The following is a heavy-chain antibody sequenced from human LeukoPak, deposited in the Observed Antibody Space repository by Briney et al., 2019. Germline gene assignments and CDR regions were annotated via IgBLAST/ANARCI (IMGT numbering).Heavy chain of an antibody. Sequence: ASVKVACKASGGTFSSYAISWVRQAPGQGVEWMGGIIPIFGTANYAQKFQGRVTITADESTSTAYMELSSLRSEDTAVYYCARDAGYCTNGVCASGNWFDPWGQGTLVTVSS. J-gene: IGHJ5*02. CDR3: ARDAGYCTNGVCASGNWFDP. CDR2: IIPIFGTA. V-gene: IGHV1-69*13. CDR1: GGTFSSYA. D-gene: IGHD2-8*01.